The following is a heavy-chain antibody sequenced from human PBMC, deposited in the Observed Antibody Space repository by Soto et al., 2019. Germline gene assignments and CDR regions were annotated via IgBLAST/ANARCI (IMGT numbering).Heavy chain of an antibody. CDR3: ARGYGRNFDY. CDR1: GGSISSSNW. Sequence: GTLSLTCTVSGGSISSSNWWSWVRQPPGKGLEWIGEIYHSGSTNYNPSLKSRVTISVDTSKNQFSLKLSSVTAADTAVYYCARGYGRNFDYWGQGTLVTVSS. J-gene: IGHJ4*02. V-gene: IGHV4-4*02. D-gene: IGHD5-18*01. CDR2: IYHSGST.